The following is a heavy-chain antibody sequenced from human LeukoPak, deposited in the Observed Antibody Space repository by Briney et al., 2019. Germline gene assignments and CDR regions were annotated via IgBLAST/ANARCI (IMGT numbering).Heavy chain of an antibody. D-gene: IGHD3-16*01. CDR1: GGSTSSSNYY. J-gene: IGHJ3*01. Sequence: SETLSLTCTVSGGSTSSSNYYWGWIRQPPGKGLEWIGSIYYSGSTYYNPSLKSRVTISVDTSKNQFPLKLSSVTAADTAVYYCAHFRGGSFDFWGQGTMVTVSS. CDR3: AHFRGGSFDF. V-gene: IGHV4-39*01. CDR2: IYYSGST.